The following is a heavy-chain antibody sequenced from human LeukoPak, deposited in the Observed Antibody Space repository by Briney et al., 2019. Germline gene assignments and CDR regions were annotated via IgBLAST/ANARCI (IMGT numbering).Heavy chain of an antibody. J-gene: IGHJ6*04. D-gene: IGHD3-10*01. Sequence: SETLSLTCTVSGGSISSYYWSWIRQPPGKGLEWIGYIYYSGSTNYNPSLKSRVTISVDTSKNQFSLKLSSVTAADTAVYYCARGNYYYGSGSYWNYYYGMDVWGKGNTVTVSS. CDR2: IYYSGST. CDR3: ARGNYYYGSGSYWNYYYGMDV. CDR1: GGSISSYY. V-gene: IGHV4-59*01.